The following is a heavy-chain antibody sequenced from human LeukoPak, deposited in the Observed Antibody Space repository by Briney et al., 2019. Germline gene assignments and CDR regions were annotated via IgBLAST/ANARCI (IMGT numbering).Heavy chain of an antibody. CDR3: ARRPGYCSGGSCFTLGNWFDP. CDR1: GYSFTSYW. V-gene: IGHV5-51*01. Sequence: GESLKIPCKGSGYSFTSYWIGWVRQMPGKGLEWMGIIYPGDSDTRYSPSFQGQVTISADKSISTAYLQWSSLKASDTAMYYCARRPGYCSGGSCFTLGNWFDPWGQGTLVTVSS. D-gene: IGHD2-15*01. CDR2: IYPGDSDT. J-gene: IGHJ5*02.